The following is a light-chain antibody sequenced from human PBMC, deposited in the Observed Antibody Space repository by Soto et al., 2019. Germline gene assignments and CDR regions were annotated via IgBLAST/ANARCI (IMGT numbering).Light chain of an antibody. CDR1: QRVSSNH. Sequence: EIVLTQSPGTLSLSPGERATLSCRASQRVSSNHLAWYQQKPGQAPRLLIYDASSRATGSPDRFSGGGSGTVFILIICRLEPEDFAVYFCQRYGSSPRSFGRGAKQA. CDR3: QRYGSSPRS. J-gene: IGKJ2*01. CDR2: DAS. V-gene: IGKV3-20*01.